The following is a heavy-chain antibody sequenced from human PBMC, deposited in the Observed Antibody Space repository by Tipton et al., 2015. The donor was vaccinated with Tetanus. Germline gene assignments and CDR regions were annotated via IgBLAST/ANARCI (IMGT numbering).Heavy chain of an antibody. J-gene: IGHJ4*02. CDR2: ISHDGRVA. CDR1: GFTFRNYG. D-gene: IGHD1-1*01. CDR3: AKEREERVSQTLDI. Sequence: SLRLSCAASGFTFRNYGMHWVRQAPGKGLEWVAVISHDGRVAYYADSVKGRFTISRDNSMNTLYLEMNSLRTEDTAVFYCAKEREERVSQTLDIWGQGTLVTVSS. V-gene: IGHV3-30*18.